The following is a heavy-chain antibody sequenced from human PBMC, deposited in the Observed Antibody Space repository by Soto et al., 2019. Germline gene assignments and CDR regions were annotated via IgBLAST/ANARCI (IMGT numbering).Heavy chain of an antibody. CDR3: AREITGTREYYYGMDV. J-gene: IGHJ6*02. V-gene: IGHV1-18*04. CDR2: ISAYNGNT. CDR1: GYTFTSYG. D-gene: IGHD1-20*01. Sequence: GASVKVPCKASGYTFTSYGISWVRQAPGQGLEWMGWISAYNGNTNYAQKLQGRVTMTTDTSTSTAYMELRSLRPDDTAVYYCAREITGTREYYYGMDVWGQGTTVTVSS.